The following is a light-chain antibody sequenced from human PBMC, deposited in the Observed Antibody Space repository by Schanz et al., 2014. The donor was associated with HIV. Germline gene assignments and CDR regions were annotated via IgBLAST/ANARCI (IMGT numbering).Light chain of an antibody. Sequence: QSVLTQPPSVSAAPGQKVTITCSGTYSNIGNNYVSWYQQFPGAAPRLLMYLNNQRPSGIPDRFSDSKSGTSATLVISDLQTGDEADYYCGTWHSSLREVVFGGGTQLTVL. CDR1: YSNIGNNY. V-gene: IGLV1-51*01. J-gene: IGLJ2*01. CDR2: LNN. CDR3: GTWHSSLREVV.